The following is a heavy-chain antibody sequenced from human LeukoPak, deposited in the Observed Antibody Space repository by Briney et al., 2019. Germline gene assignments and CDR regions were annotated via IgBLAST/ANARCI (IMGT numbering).Heavy chain of an antibody. CDR1: GFTVVRNY. Sequence: GGSLRLSCAASGFTVVRNYMGWVRQAPGKGLEWVSVIYAGDTTYYTDSVKGRFTMSRDNSKNTVHLRMSSLRVDDTAVYYCASLNWHYYFMDVWGQGTTVIVSS. D-gene: IGHD3-3*02. CDR2: IYAGDTT. V-gene: IGHV3-53*01. CDR3: ASLNWHYYFMDV. J-gene: IGHJ6*03.